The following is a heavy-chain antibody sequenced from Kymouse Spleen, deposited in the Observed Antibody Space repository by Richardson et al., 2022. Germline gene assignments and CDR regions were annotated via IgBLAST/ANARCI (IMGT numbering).Heavy chain of an antibody. V-gene: IGHV3-21*03. Sequence: EVQLVESGGGLVKPGGSLRLSCAASGFTFSSYSMNWVRQAPGKGLEWVSSISSSSSYIYYADSVKGRFTISRDNAKNSLYLQMNSLRAEDTAVYYCARALITMVRGPYFDYYGMDVWGQGTTVTVSS. J-gene: IGHJ6*02. D-gene: IGHD3-10*01. CDR2: ISSSSSYI. CDR3: ARALITMVRGPYFDYYGMDV. CDR1: GFTFSSYS.